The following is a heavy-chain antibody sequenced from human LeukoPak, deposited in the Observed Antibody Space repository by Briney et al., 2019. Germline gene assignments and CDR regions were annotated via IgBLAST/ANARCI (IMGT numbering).Heavy chain of an antibody. J-gene: IGHJ4*02. Sequence: ASVKVSCKASGYTFTSYGISWVRQAPGQGLEWMGWISAYDGNTNYAQKLQGRVTMTTDTSTSTAYMELRSLRSDDTAVYYCARDRGFVRSWYFDYWGQGTLVTVSS. CDR3: ARDRGFVRSWYFDY. D-gene: IGHD1-26*01. V-gene: IGHV1-18*01. CDR1: GYTFTSYG. CDR2: ISAYDGNT.